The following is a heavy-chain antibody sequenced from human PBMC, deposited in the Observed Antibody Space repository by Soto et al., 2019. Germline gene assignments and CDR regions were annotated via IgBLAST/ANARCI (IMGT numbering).Heavy chain of an antibody. V-gene: IGHV4-59*12. CDR3: AREGNWFDP. J-gene: IGHJ5*02. Sequence: SETLSLTCTVSGGTVSGGSISSSYWSWIRQPPGEGLEWVGYIYYSGNTNYNPSLKSRVTISVDRSKNQFSLKLSSVTAADTAVYYCAREGNWFDPWGQGTLVTVSS. CDR1: GGSISSSY. CDR2: IYYSGNT.